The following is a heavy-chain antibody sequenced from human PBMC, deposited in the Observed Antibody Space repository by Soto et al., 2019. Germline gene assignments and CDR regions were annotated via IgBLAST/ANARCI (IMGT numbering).Heavy chain of an antibody. CDR1: GYTFTSYD. Sequence: GASVKVSCKASGYTFTSYDINWVRQATGQGLERMGWMNPNSGNTGYAQKFQGRVTMTRNTSISTAYMELSSLRSEDTAVYYCARVRGYCTNGVCYTVYYYYMDVWGKGTTVTVSS. V-gene: IGHV1-8*01. J-gene: IGHJ6*03. D-gene: IGHD2-8*01. CDR2: MNPNSGNT. CDR3: ARVRGYCTNGVCYTVYYYYMDV.